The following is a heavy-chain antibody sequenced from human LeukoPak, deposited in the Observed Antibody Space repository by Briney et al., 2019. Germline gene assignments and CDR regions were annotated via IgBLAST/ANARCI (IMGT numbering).Heavy chain of an antibody. D-gene: IGHD7-27*01. J-gene: IGHJ4*02. CDR1: GFTFSRYT. Sequence: GGSLRLSCAASGFTFSRYTMNWVRQAPGKGLEWVSYIRSSGDAIYYADSVKGRFTISRDDARNSLYLQMNSLRDEDTAVYYCARDHWGSPDYWGQGTLVTVSS. CDR3: ARDHWGSPDY. V-gene: IGHV3-48*02. CDR2: IRSSGDAI.